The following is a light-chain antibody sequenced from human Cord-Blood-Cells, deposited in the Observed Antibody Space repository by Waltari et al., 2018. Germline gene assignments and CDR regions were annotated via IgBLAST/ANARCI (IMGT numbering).Light chain of an antibody. CDR1: QDISNY. Sequence: DIQMTKSPSSLSASVGDRVTITCQASQDISNYLNWNQQKPGKAPKLLIYDASTLETGVPSRFSGSGSGTDFTFTISSLQPEDIATYYCQQYDNLPWTFGQGTKVEIK. CDR3: QQYDNLPWT. J-gene: IGKJ1*01. V-gene: IGKV1-33*01. CDR2: DAS.